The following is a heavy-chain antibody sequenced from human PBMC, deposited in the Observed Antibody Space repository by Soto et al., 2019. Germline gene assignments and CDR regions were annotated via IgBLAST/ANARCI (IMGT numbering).Heavy chain of an antibody. J-gene: IGHJ6*03. Sequence: SETLSLTCTVSGGSISSYYWSWIRQPPGKGLEWIGYIYYSGSTSYNPSPKSRVTISVDTSKNQFSLKLSSVTAADTAVYYCARVDYYYYYMDVWGKGTTVTVSS. CDR1: GGSISSYY. CDR3: ARVDYYYYYMDV. CDR2: IYYSGST. V-gene: IGHV4-59*01.